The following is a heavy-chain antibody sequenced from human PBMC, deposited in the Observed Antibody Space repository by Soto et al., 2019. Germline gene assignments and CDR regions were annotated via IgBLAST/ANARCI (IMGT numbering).Heavy chain of an antibody. V-gene: IGHV3-23*01. D-gene: IGHD2-2*01. CDR2: ISGRVGNT. Sequence: GVLRLSCAASGFPFSDYAMSWVRQAPGKGLEWVSAISGRVGNTLYAGSVKGRFTVSRDDSSNVVFLEMRSLRAEDTAVYYCATGISCRSVNCHLPIDYWGQGTPVTVSS. CDR1: GFPFSDYA. J-gene: IGHJ4*02. CDR3: ATGISCRSVNCHLPIDY.